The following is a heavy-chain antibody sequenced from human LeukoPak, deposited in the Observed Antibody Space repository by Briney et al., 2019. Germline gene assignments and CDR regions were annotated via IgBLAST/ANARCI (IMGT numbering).Heavy chain of an antibody. CDR1: GGTFSDYN. V-gene: IGHV4-34*01. D-gene: IGHD3-10*01. CDR2: ITYSGST. CDR3: ARVGASAFDI. Sequence: SETLSLTCTVNGGTFSDYNWNWIRQPPGKGLEWIGQITYSGSTNYNPSLKSRVTVSLDTSKKHLSLKLNSVTAADTAVYYCARVGASAFDIWGPGTMVTVSS. J-gene: IGHJ3*02.